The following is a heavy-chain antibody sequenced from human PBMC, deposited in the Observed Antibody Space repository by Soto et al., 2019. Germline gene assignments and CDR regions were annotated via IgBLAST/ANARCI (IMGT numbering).Heavy chain of an antibody. CDR2: ISSSSSTI. V-gene: IGHV3-48*02. J-gene: IGHJ4*02. Sequence: EVQLVQSGGGLIQPGWSLRLSCTASGFTFSRYSMNWVRQAPGKGLEWVSYISSSSSTIYYADSLEGRFTVTRDNAKNARALHITSLRDGDTAVYYCARDFIVLPAGIQEEGHGDYWGQGTVVSV. CDR1: GFTFSRYS. D-gene: IGHD2-2*02. CDR3: ARDFIVLPAGIQEEGHGDY.